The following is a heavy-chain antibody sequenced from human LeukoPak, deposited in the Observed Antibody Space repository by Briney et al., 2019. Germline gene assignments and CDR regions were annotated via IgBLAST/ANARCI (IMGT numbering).Heavy chain of an antibody. D-gene: IGHD3-22*01. CDR3: ARRASYDGTIFYFDY. CDR1: GFTFSSYA. V-gene: IGHV3-23*01. CDR2: ISGSGGST. Sequence: GGSLRLSCAASGFTFSSYAMSWVRQAPGKGLEWVSTISGSGGSTYYADSVKGRFTISRDNSKNTLYLQMNSLRAEDTAVYYCARRASYDGTIFYFDYWGLGTLVTVPS. J-gene: IGHJ4*02.